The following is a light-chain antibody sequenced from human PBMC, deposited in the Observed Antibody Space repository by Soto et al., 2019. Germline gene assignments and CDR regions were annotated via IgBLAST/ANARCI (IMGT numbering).Light chain of an antibody. J-gene: IGLJ3*02. V-gene: IGLV4-69*01. CDR2: LKSDGTH. CDR1: SGHSTYA. CDR3: QTWGTGFQV. Sequence: LVLTQSPSASASLGASVKLTCTLSSGHSTYAIAWHQHQAEKGPRYLMNLKSDGTHTKGDGIPDRFSGSSSGPERYLTISSLQSEDEADYSCQTWGTGFQVFGGGTKLTVL.